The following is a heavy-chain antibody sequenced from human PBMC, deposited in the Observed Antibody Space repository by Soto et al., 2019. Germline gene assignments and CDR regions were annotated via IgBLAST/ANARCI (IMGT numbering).Heavy chain of an antibody. V-gene: IGHV3-23*01. CDR2: ISTSGGRP. CDR1: GITFSNYA. J-gene: IGHJ4*02. D-gene: IGHD3-16*02. CDR3: AKAPDRYDYVWGTYRYIDH. Sequence: EVQLLESGGSLVQPGGPLRLSCTASGITFSNYAMSWVRQAPRKGLEWVSSISTSGGRPYYADSVKGRFTISRDNSKNTLYLQMSSLRVEDTAVYYCAKAPDRYDYVWGTYRYIDHWGQGTLVTVSS.